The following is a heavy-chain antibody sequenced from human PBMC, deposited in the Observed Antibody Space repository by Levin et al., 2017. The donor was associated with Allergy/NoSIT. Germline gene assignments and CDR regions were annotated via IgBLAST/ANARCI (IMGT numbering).Heavy chain of an antibody. CDR1: GFTFSSYS. CDR3: ARGAIGGGMDV. D-gene: IGHD3-16*02. V-gene: IGHV3-21*01. CDR2: ISSSSSYI. J-gene: IGHJ6*02. Sequence: PGGSLRLSCAASGFTFSSYSMNWVRQAPGKGLEWVSSISSSSSYIYYADSVKGRFTISRDNAKNSLYLQMNSLRVEDTAVYYCARGAIGGGMDVWGQGTTVTVSS.